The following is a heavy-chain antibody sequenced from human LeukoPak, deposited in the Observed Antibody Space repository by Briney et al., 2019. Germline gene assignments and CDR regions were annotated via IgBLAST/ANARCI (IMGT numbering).Heavy chain of an antibody. D-gene: IGHD3-22*01. Sequence: GGSLRLSCAASGFTFSSYAMSWVRQAPGKGLEWVSAISGSGGSTYYADSVKGRFTISRHNSKNTLYLQMNSLRAEDTAVYYCARSYYYDSSGSFGGFDAFDIWGQGTMVTVSS. CDR2: ISGSGGST. CDR1: GFTFSSYA. CDR3: ARSYYYDSSGSFGGFDAFDI. V-gene: IGHV3-23*01. J-gene: IGHJ3*02.